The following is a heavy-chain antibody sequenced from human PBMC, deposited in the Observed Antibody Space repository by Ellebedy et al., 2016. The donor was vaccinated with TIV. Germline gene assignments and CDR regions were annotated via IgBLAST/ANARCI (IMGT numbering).Heavy chain of an antibody. CDR1: GFSFSDYA. J-gene: IGHJ4*02. D-gene: IGHD5-12*01. CDR3: ATSRGYTARYFED. Sequence: GESLKISXVVSGFSFSDYAMSWVRQTPGRGLEWVSSISMSTKYIYYADSVKGRFTISRDNAKNSVFLQMDSLRAEDTAVYYCATSRGYTARYFEDWGQGTLVTVSS. CDR2: ISMSTKYI. V-gene: IGHV3-21*01.